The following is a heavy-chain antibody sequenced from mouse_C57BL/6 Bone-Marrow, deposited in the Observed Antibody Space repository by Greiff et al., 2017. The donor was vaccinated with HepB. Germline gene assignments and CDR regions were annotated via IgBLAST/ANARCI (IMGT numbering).Heavy chain of an antibody. CDR3: ARGGIYYYGSSLGYFDY. Sequence: VQLQQPGAELVKPGASVKLSCKASGYTFTSYWMHWVKQRPGQGLEWIGMIHPNSGSTNYNEKFKSKATLTVDKSSSTAYMQLSSLTSEDSAVYYCARGGIYYYGSSLGYFDYWGQGTTLTVSS. CDR2: IHPNSGST. CDR1: GYTFTSYW. J-gene: IGHJ2*01. D-gene: IGHD1-1*01. V-gene: IGHV1-64*01.